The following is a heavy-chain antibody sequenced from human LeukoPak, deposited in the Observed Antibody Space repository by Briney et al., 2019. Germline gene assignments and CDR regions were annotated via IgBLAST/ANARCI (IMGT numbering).Heavy chain of an antibody. CDR3: ARDRTSLPASFDY. V-gene: IGHV3-74*01. J-gene: IGHJ4*02. D-gene: IGHD2-2*01. CDR2: ISHDGSVT. CDR1: GFSFSSYW. Sequence: PGGSLRLSCAASGFSFSSYWMHWVRQAPGKGLLWVSRISHDGSVTNYADSVKGRFTIARDNAKNTLYLQMNSLRVEDSAVYYCARDRTSLPASFDYWGQGTQVTVSS.